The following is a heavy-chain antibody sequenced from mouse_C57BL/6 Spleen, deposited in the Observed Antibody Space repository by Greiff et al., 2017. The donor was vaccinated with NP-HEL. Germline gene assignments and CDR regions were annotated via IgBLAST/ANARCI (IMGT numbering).Heavy chain of an antibody. CDR3: ARVGFSYWYFDV. CDR2: ISYDGSN. V-gene: IGHV3-6*01. CDR1: GYSITSGYY. Sequence: EVKLVESGPGLVKPSQSLSLTCSVTGYSITSGYYWNWIRQFPGNKLEWMGYISYDGSNNYNPSLKNRISITRDTSKNQFFLKLNSVTTEDTATYYCARVGFSYWYFDVWGTGTTVTVSS. J-gene: IGHJ1*03.